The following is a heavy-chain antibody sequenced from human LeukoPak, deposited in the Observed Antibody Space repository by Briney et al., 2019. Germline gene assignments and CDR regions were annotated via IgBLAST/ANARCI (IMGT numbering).Heavy chain of an antibody. V-gene: IGHV3-48*03. CDR1: GFTFSSCE. CDR3: ARDSLTMIVGRQKRGLDY. J-gene: IGHJ4*02. D-gene: IGHD3-22*01. Sequence: GGSLRLSCAASGFTFSSCEMNWVRQAPGKGLEWASYISSSGSTIYYADSVKGRFTISRDNAKNSLYLQMNSLRAEDTAVYYCARDSLTMIVGRQKRGLDYWGQGALVTVSS. CDR2: ISSSGSTI.